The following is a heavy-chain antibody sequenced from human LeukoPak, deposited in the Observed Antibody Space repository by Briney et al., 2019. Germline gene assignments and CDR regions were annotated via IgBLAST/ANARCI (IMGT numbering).Heavy chain of an antibody. Sequence: SETLSLTCTVFGGSVNSGTHFWSWIRQPPGKGLEWIGYIYYSGSTNYNPSLKSRVTISVDTSKNQFSLKLSSVTAADTAVYYCARVETVMADYCFDYWGQGALVTVSS. CDR2: IYYSGST. D-gene: IGHD5-18*01. CDR1: GGSVNSGTHF. J-gene: IGHJ4*02. CDR3: ARVETVMADYCFDY. V-gene: IGHV4-61*01.